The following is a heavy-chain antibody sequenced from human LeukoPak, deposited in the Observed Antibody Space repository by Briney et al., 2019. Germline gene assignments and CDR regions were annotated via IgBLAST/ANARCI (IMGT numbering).Heavy chain of an antibody. CDR2: ISSSGFST. Sequence: GGSLRLSCAASGFTFSNYAMSWVRQAPGKGLEWVSAISSSGFSTYYADSVKGRFTISRDNSKSTLYLQMNSLRAEDTAAYYCAKMAVTDYYYYYGMDVWGQGTTVTVSS. V-gene: IGHV3-23*01. CDR1: GFTFSNYA. CDR3: AKMAVTDYYYYYGMDV. J-gene: IGHJ6*02. D-gene: IGHD2-21*02.